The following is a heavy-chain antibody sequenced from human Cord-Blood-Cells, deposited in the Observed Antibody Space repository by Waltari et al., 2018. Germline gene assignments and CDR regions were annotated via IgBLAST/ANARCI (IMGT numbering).Heavy chain of an antibody. CDR2: IYYSGST. CDR1: GGSTSSSSYY. V-gene: IGHV4-39*01. CDR3: ATRPYCSSTSCYDDWFDP. J-gene: IGHJ5*02. D-gene: IGHD2-2*01. Sequence: QLQLQESGPGLVKPSETLSLTCTVSGGSTSSSSYYWGWIRQPPGKGLEWIGSIYYSGSTYYNPSLKSRVTISVDTSKNQFSLKLSSVTAADTAVYYCATRPYCSSTSCYDDWFDPWGQGTLVTVSS.